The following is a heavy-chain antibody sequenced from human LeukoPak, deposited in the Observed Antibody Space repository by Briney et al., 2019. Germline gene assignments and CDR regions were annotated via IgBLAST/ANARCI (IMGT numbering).Heavy chain of an antibody. D-gene: IGHD3-3*01. CDR2: IYYSGST. V-gene: IGHV4-30-4*01. CDR1: GGSISSPDYY. Sequence: PSQTLSLTCTVSGGSISSPDYYWSWIRQPPGIGLEWVGYIYYSGSTYYNPSLKSRLTISVDTSKNQFSPKLTSATAADTAVYYCARDRHDYDYYGMDVWGQGTTVTVSS. CDR3: ARDRHDYDYYGMDV. J-gene: IGHJ6*02.